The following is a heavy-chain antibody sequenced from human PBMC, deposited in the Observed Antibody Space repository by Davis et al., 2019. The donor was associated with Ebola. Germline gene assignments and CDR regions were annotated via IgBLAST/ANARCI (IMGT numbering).Heavy chain of an antibody. CDR3: TRDVPPYYDFWSGYMGDAFDI. CDR1: GFTFSSYW. D-gene: IGHD3-3*01. J-gene: IGHJ3*02. Sequence: GESLKISCVASGFTFSSYWMSWVRQARGKGLEWVANINQDGSEKYYVDSVKGRFTISRDNGKKSLYLQMNSLRAEDTAVYYCTRDVPPYYDFWSGYMGDAFDIWGQGTTVTVSS. V-gene: IGHV3-7*03. CDR2: INQDGSEK.